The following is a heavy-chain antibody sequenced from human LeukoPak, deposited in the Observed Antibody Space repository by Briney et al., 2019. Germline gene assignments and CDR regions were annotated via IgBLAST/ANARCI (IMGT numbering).Heavy chain of an antibody. CDR3: ARANQLRFLEWLTPEFDY. CDR1: GFTFSSYS. V-gene: IGHV3-21*01. D-gene: IGHD3-3*01. J-gene: IGHJ4*02. Sequence: GGSLRLSCAASGFTFSSYSMNWVRQAPGKGLEWVSSISSSSSYIYYADSVKGRFTISRDNAKNSLYLQMNSLRAEDTAVYYCARANQLRFLEWLTPEFDYWGQGTLVTVSS. CDR2: ISSSSSYI.